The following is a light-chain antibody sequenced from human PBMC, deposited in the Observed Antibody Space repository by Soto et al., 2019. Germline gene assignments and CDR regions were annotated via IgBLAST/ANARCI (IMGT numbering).Light chain of an antibody. J-gene: IGKJ1*01. CDR2: EIS. V-gene: IGKV2-24*01. CDR1: ESLVHTNGNTY. Sequence: VMTQTPLPSPVILGQPASISCRSSESLVHTNGNTYLNWLQQRPGQPPRLLIYEISKRFSGVPDRFSGSGAGTEFTLKISSVESEDVGDYYCLQARHFPRMFGQGTRV. CDR3: LQARHFPRM.